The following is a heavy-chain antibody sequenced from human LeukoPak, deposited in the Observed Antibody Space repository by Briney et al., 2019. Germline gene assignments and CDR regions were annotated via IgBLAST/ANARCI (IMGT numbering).Heavy chain of an antibody. D-gene: IGHD1-26*01. J-gene: IGHJ4*02. CDR1: GGSISSSSYY. Sequence: SETLSLTCTVSGGSISSSSYYWGWIRQPPGKGLEWIGNIYYSGSTNSLPSLKSRVTISADTSKNQFSLKLSSVTAADTAVYYCARSQNTGIVGAWYSWGQGTLVTVPS. CDR2: IYYSGST. CDR3: ARSQNTGIVGAWYS. V-gene: IGHV4-39*01.